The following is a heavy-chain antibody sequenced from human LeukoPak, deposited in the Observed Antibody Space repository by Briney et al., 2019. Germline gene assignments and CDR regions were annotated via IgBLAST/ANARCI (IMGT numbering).Heavy chain of an antibody. CDR2: IIPIFGTA. D-gene: IGHD1-7*01. CDR1: GGTFSSYA. V-gene: IGHV1-69*06. Sequence: SVKVSCKASGGTFSSYAISWVRQAPGQGLEWMGGIIPIFGTANYAQKFQGRVTITADKSTSTAYMELSSLRSDDTAVYYCARGDWNYVPGGNWFDPWGQGTLVTVSS. CDR3: ARGDWNYVPGGNWFDP. J-gene: IGHJ5*02.